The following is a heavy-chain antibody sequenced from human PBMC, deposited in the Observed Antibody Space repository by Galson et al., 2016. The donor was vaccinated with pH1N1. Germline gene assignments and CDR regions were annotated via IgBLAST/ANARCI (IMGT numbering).Heavy chain of an antibody. D-gene: IGHD2-21*02. CDR1: GYTLTEVS. CDR2: IIGMFAKT. V-gene: IGHV1-69*13. Sequence: SVKVSCKVFGYTLTEVSMHWVRQAPGKGLEWMGGIIGMFAKTNYAQKFQGRVTITADELTSTAYMDLSSLTSEDTAVCYCARSPGYMVTALDNWGHGTLVTVSS. CDR3: ARSPGYMVTALDN. J-gene: IGHJ4*01.